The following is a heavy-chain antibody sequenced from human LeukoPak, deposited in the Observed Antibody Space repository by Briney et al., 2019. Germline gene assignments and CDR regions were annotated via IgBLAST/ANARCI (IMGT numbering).Heavy chain of an antibody. V-gene: IGHV3-23*01. Sequence: GGSLRLSCAASGFTFSNYGMSWVRQAPGKGLEWVSAIGVSGGDTYYADSVKGRFTISRGNSKNTLYLQMNSLRAEDTAVYYCAKDSPILTIWGQGTMVTVSS. J-gene: IGHJ3*02. CDR2: IGVSGGDT. CDR3: AKDSPILTI. CDR1: GFTFSNYG. D-gene: IGHD3-3*01.